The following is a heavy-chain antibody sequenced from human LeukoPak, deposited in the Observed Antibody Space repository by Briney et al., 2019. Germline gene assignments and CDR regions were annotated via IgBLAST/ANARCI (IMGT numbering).Heavy chain of an antibody. V-gene: IGHV4-59*01. CDR3: ARASNFFPADI. J-gene: IGHJ3*02. CDR1: GGSIRNYY. CDR2: IDDSGST. Sequence: PSETLSLTCTVSGGSIRNYYWNWIRQPPGKGLEWIGYIDDSGSTSYDPSLKSRVSILVDTSKNQFSLKLRSVTAADTAVYYCARASNFFPADIWGQGTMVTVS. D-gene: IGHD3-3*01.